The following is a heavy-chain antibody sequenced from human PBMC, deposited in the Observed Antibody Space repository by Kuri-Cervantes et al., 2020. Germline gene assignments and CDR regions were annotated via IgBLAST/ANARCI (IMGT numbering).Heavy chain of an antibody. CDR1: GFTFSSHS. CDR3: ARDDGLDGMDV. Sequence: GESLKISCAASGFTFSSHSMNWVRQAPGKGLEWVAVISYDGSNKYYADSVKGRFTISRDNSKNTLYLQMNSLRAEDTAVYYCARDDGLDGMDVWGQGTTVTVSS. CDR2: ISYDGSNK. V-gene: IGHV3-30*03. D-gene: IGHD2-2*03. J-gene: IGHJ6*02.